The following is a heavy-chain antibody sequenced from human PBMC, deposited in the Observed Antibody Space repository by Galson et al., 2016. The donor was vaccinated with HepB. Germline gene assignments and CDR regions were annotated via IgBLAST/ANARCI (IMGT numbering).Heavy chain of an antibody. CDR2: IYHSGST. D-gene: IGHD3-10*01. Sequence: SETLSLTCAVSGYSISSGYYWGWIRQPPGKGLEWIGSIYHSGSTYYNPSLKSRVTISVDTSKNQFSLKLSSVTAADTAVYYCARDGKKNMVRGVDLMDVWGQGTLVTVSS. J-gene: IGHJ4*02. V-gene: IGHV4-38-2*02. CDR1: GYSISSGYY. CDR3: ARDGKKNMVRGVDLMDV.